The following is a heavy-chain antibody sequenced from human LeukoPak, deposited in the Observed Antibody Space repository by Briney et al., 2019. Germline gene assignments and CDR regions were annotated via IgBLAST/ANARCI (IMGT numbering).Heavy chain of an antibody. CDR1: GFTFSSYA. J-gene: IGHJ4*02. D-gene: IGHD3-22*01. CDR3: AKDLLGITMIVVVIPSAIDY. V-gene: IGHV3-23*01. CDR2: ISGSGGST. Sequence: QAGGSLRLSCAASGFTFSSYAVSWVRQAPGKGLEWVSAISGSGGSTYYADSVKGRFTISRDNSKNTLYLQMNSLRAEDTAVYYCAKDLLGITMIVVVIPSAIDYWGQGTLVTVSS.